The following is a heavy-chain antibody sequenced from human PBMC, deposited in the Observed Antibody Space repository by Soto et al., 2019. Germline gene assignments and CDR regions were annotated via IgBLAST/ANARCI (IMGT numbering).Heavy chain of an antibody. J-gene: IGHJ4*02. V-gene: IGHV3-33*01. CDR2: IWYDGSNK. CDR1: GFTFSSYG. CDR3: ARGTYYYDSSGYVDDY. D-gene: IGHD3-22*01. Sequence: QVQLVESGGGVVQPGRSLRLSCAASGFTFSSYGMHWVRQAPGKGLEWVAVIWYDGSNKYYADSVKGRFTISRDNSKNTLYLQMNSLTAEDTAVYYCARGTYYYDSSGYVDDYWGQGTLVTVSS.